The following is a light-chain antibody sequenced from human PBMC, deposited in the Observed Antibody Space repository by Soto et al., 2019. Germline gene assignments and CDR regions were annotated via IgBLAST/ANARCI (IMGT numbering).Light chain of an antibody. CDR2: RNN. Sequence: QSVLTQPPSASETPGQRVTISCSGSSSNIGSNYVYWYQQLPGTAPKLLIYRNNQRPSGVPDRFSGSKSGTSASLAISGLRYDDEADYYCAAWDDSLSGNYVFGTGTKLTVL. CDR1: SSNIGSNY. CDR3: AAWDDSLSGNYV. J-gene: IGLJ1*01. V-gene: IGLV1-47*01.